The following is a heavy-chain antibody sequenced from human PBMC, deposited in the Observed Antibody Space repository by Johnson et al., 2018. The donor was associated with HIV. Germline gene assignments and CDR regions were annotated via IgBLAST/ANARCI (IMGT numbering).Heavy chain of an antibody. D-gene: IGHD1-26*01. V-gene: IGHV3-33*08. CDR1: GFTFSSYA. J-gene: IGHJ3*02. CDR3: GRILQSRGATRYAFDM. Sequence: VQLVESGGGLVQPGGSLRLACAASGFTFSSYAMSWVRQAPGKGLEWVAFIRYDGSNKYYADSVKGRFIISRDNAQNSLYLQMNSLRAGDTAVYYCGRILQSRGATRYAFDMWGQGTMVTVSS. CDR2: IRYDGSNK.